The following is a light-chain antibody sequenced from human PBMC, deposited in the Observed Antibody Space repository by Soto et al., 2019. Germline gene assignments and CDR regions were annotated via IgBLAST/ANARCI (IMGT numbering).Light chain of an antibody. J-gene: IGKJ1*01. Sequence: GDRVIITCRASQSVSNWLAWYQQKPGKAPNLLIDKASSLKSGVPSRFSGSGSGTEFTLTISSLQPDDFATYDCQNYNSYSEAVGQGTKVDIK. V-gene: IGKV1-5*03. CDR2: KAS. CDR1: QSVSNW. CDR3: QNYNSYSEA.